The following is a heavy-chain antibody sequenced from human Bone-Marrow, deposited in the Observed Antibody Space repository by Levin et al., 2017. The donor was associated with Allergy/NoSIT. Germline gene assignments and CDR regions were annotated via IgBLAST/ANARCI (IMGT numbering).Heavy chain of an antibody. J-gene: IGHJ3*02. D-gene: IGHD3-9*01. Sequence: GGSLRLSCAASGFTFSSYWMSWVRQAPGKGLEWVANIKQDGSEKYYVDSVKGRFTISRDNAKNSLYLQMNSLRAEDTAVYYCARDFLGITYYDILTGSNDAFDIWGQGTMVTVSS. CDR1: GFTFSSYW. CDR3: ARDFLGITYYDILTGSNDAFDI. V-gene: IGHV3-7*01. CDR2: IKQDGSEK.